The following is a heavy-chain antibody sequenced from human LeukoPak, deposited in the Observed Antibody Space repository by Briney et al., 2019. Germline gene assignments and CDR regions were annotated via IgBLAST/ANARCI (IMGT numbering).Heavy chain of an antibody. CDR1: GLTVTNAW. V-gene: IGHV3-15*07. Sequence: GGSLRLSCSASGLTVTNAWMNWVRQAPGEGLDWVGRIASKTDGGATDYAAPVKGRFTISRDGSKNTLNLQMNSLRAEDTAVYYCAKDGYSSGYSFDYWGQGTLVTVSS. J-gene: IGHJ4*02. CDR2: IASKTDGGAT. D-gene: IGHD3-22*01. CDR3: AKDGYSSGYSFDY.